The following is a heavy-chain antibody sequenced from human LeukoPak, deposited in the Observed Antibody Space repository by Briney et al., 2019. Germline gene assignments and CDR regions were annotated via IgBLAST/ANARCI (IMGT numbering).Heavy chain of an antibody. CDR2: ISTSGGST. D-gene: IGHD6-19*01. Sequence: GGSLRLSCAASGFTFSSSAMTWVRQAPGKGLEWVSTISTSGGSTYYADSVKSRFTISRDNSKNTLYLQMNSLRAEDTAVYYCAKDFSSGWYSFFDYWGQGTLVTVSS. J-gene: IGHJ4*02. CDR1: GFTFSSSA. CDR3: AKDFSSGWYSFFDY. V-gene: IGHV3-23*01.